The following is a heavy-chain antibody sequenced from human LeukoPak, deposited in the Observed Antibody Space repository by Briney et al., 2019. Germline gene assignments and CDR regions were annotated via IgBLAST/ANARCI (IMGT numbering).Heavy chain of an antibody. D-gene: IGHD3-22*01. CDR3: AKGGWYYDSSGYYLFDY. V-gene: IGHV3-23*01. CDR2: ISGSGGST. Sequence: PGGSLRLSCAASGFTFSSYAMHWVRQAPGKGLEWVSAISGSGGSTYYADSVKGRFTISRDNSKNTLYLQMNSLRAEDTAVYYCAKGGWYYDSSGYYLFDYWGQGTLVTVSS. J-gene: IGHJ4*02. CDR1: GFTFSSYA.